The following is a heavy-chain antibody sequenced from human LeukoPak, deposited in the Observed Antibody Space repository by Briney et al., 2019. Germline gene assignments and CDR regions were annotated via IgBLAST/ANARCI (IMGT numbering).Heavy chain of an antibody. CDR1: GVSISSYY. CDR2: VYKSGST. J-gene: IGHJ4*02. V-gene: IGHV4-59*08. CDR3: RRSVYDTVVDY. D-gene: IGHD5/OR15-5a*01. Sequence: SETLSLTCTVSGVSISSYYWTWIRQPPGKGLEWIGYVYKSGSTNYKPSLKSRVTISADTSKKQFSLKLSPVTAADTAVYYCRRSVYDTVVDYWGRGALVSPSP.